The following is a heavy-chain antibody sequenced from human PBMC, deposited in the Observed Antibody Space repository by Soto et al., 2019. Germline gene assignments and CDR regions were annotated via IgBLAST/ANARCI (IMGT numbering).Heavy chain of an antibody. D-gene: IGHD1-26*01. CDR1: GVSFSDYS. V-gene: IGHV3-21*06. CDR2: ITGNSEYK. CDR3: ARSGELLQTFDS. Sequence: GGSLRLSCVVSGVSFSDYSMNWVRQAPGKGLEWVSLITGNSEYKYYAGSVKGRFTVSRDNAKNSLYLQMNSLTVEDTAVYYCARSGELLQTFDSWGQGTLVTVSS. J-gene: IGHJ4*02.